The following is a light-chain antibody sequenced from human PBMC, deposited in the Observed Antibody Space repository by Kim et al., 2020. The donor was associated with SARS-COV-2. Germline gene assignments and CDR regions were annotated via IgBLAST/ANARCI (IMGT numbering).Light chain of an antibody. J-gene: IGKJ5*01. CDR1: ESVDSSK. Sequence: SPGETATSSCRASESVDSSKLAWYQQKPGQAPRLLIFGASSRATGIPDRFSGSGSGTDFTLTISRLEHEDFAVYYCQQFGGSPPITFGQGTRLEIK. CDR3: QQFGGSPPIT. CDR2: GAS. V-gene: IGKV3-20*01.